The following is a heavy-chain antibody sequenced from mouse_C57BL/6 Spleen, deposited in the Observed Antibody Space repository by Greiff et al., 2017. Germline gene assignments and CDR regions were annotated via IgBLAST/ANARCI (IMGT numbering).Heavy chain of an antibody. D-gene: IGHD1-3*01. CDR2: IYPSDSET. CDR1: GYTFTSYW. V-gene: IGHV1-61*01. J-gene: IGHJ2*01. Sequence: VQLQQPGAELVRPGSSVKLSCKASGYTFTSYWMDWVKQRPGQGLEWIGNIYPSDSETPYNQKFKDKATLTVDKSSSTAYMQLSSLTSEDSAVYYCARDNPHVDYWGQGTTLTVSS. CDR3: ARDNPHVDY.